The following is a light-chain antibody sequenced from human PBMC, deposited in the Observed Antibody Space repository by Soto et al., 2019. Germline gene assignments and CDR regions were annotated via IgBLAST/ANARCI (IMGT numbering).Light chain of an antibody. V-gene: IGKV3-20*01. J-gene: IGKJ1*01. CDR3: QQYGSSPLWT. CDR2: GAS. CDR1: QSVKSN. Sequence: EIVLTQSPATLSVSPGGRATLSCSSSQSVKSNLAWYQQKPGQAPRLLIYGASSRATGIPDRFSGSGSGTDFTLTISRLEPEDFAVYYCQQYGSSPLWTVGQGTKVDIK.